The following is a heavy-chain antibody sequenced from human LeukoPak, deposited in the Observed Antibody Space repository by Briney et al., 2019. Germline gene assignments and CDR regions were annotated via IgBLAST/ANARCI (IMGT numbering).Heavy chain of an antibody. D-gene: IGHD6-19*01. CDR2: ISAYNGNT. CDR1: GYTFTSYG. CDR3: ARFRIDFDGIAVAGTAARGPYYYYMDV. V-gene: IGHV1-18*01. J-gene: IGHJ6*03. Sequence: ASVKVSCKASGYTFTSYGISWVRQAPGQGLEWMGWISAYNGNTNYAQKLQGRVTMTTDTSTSTAYMELRSLRSDDTAVYYCARFRIDFDGIAVAGTAARGPYYYYMDVWGKGTTVTVSS.